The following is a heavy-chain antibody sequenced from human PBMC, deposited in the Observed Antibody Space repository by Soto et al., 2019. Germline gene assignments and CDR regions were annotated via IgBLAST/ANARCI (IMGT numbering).Heavy chain of an antibody. CDR1: GYSFTIYG. CDR2: ISGNNGNT. V-gene: IGHV1-18*01. Sequence: ASVKVSCKASGYSFTIYGISWVRQAPGQGLEWMGWISGNNGNTNYAQKLQGRVTMTTDTSTSTAYMELRSLRSDDTAVYFCARDHAKIRRGHFYGMDVWGQGTTVTVSS. J-gene: IGHJ6*02. CDR3: ARDHAKIRRGHFYGMDV.